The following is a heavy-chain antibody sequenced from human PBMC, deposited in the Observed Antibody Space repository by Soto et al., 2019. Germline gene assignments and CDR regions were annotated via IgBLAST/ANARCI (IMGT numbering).Heavy chain of an antibody. J-gene: IGHJ1*01. CDR2: ISGSGGST. Sequence: PGGSLRLSCAASGFTFSSYAMSWVRQAPGKGLEWVSAISGSGGSTYYADSVKGRFTISRDNSKNTLYLQMNSLRAEDKAVYYCAKDRSPISTGYFQHWGQGTLVTVSS. V-gene: IGHV3-23*01. CDR3: AKDRSPISTGYFQH. D-gene: IGHD3-9*01. CDR1: GFTFSSYA.